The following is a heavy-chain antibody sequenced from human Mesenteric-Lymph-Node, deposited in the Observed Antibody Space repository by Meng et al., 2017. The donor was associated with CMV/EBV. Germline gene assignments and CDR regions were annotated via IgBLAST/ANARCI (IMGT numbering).Heavy chain of an antibody. D-gene: IGHD2-2*01. CDR3: ARDSSTSLEDFDH. CDR1: GFTFSDYY. Sequence: GGSLRLSCAASGFTFSDYYMSWVRQAPGKGLEWVSSISGSNSYIYYADAVKGRFTASRDNAKTLLYLQMNSLRVEDTAVYYCARDSSTSLEDFDHWGQGTLVTVSS. CDR2: ISGSNSYI. V-gene: IGHV3-11*06. J-gene: IGHJ4*02.